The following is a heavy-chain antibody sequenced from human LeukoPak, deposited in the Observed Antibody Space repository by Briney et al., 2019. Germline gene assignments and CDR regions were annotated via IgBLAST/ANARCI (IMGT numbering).Heavy chain of an antibody. V-gene: IGHV3-53*01. D-gene: IGHD3-22*01. CDR1: GFTVSSNY. Sequence: GGSLRLSYAASGFTVSSNYMSWVRQAPGKGLEWISVIYSGGSTYYADSVKGRFTISRDNSKNTLYLQMNSLRAEDTAVYYCARVYPEYYYDSSGYSYYFDYWGQGTLVTVSS. J-gene: IGHJ4*02. CDR2: IYSGGST. CDR3: ARVYPEYYYDSSGYSYYFDY.